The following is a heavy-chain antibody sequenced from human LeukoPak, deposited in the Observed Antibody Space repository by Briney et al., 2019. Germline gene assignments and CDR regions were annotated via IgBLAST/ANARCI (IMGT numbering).Heavy chain of an antibody. J-gene: IGHJ4*02. D-gene: IGHD3-16*01. CDR2: INSDGSTT. CDR1: GFTFSRYW. Sequence: GGPLRLSCAASGFTFSRYWMHWVRHAPGKGLAWVSRINSDGSTTNYADYVQGRFTMTRDNAKNTVYLQMNSLRAEDTAVYYCARGGLYRFGSFGYGGQGTRVTVS. CDR3: ARGGLYRFGSFGY. V-gene: IGHV3-74*01.